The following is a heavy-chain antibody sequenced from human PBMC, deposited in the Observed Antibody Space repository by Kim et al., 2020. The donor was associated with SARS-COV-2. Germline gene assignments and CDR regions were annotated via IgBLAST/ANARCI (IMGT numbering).Heavy chain of an antibody. Sequence: TKDNPSLKSRVTISVDASKNQFSRKLSSVTAADTAVYYCAAGYSSGWYRYWGQGTLVTVSS. CDR2: T. CDR3: AAGYSSGWYRY. J-gene: IGHJ4*02. D-gene: IGHD6-19*01. V-gene: IGHV4-34*01.